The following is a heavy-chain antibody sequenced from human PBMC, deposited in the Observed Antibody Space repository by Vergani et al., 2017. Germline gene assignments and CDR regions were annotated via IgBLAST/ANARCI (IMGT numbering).Heavy chain of an antibody. CDR2: ISGSGGST. CDR1: GFTFNHYA. J-gene: IGHJ6*02. D-gene: IGHD5-12*01. CDR3: AKANPRNSGYDYLYYYHAMDV. V-gene: IGHV3-23*04. Sequence: VQLVESGGILVKPGGSLRLSCAASGFTFNHYAMNWVRQAPGKGLEWVSGISGSGGSTYYAGSVKGRFTISRDSSKNTLYLQMNSLSAGDTAVYYCAKANPRNSGYDYLYYYHAMDVWGQGTTVTVSS.